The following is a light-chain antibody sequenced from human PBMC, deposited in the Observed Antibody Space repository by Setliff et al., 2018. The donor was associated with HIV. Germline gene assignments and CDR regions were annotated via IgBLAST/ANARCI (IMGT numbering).Light chain of an antibody. Sequence: QSVLTQPPSASGTPGQRVTISCSGSNSNIGTNTVNWYQQLPGAAPKLLIYTNSHRPSGVPDRFSGSESGTSASLAISGLRSEDEADYYCASWDDSLKEYVFGTGTKVT. CDR1: NSNIGTNT. V-gene: IGLV1-44*01. J-gene: IGLJ1*01. CDR2: TNS. CDR3: ASWDDSLKEYV.